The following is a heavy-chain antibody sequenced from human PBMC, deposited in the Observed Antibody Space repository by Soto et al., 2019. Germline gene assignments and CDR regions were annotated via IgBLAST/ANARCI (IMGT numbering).Heavy chain of an antibody. CDR3: ARGRMNGGRDY. J-gene: IGHJ4*02. D-gene: IGHD3-16*01. Sequence: KTSETLSLTCAVYGGSFSGYYWSWIRQPPGKGLEWIGEINHSGSTNYNPSLKSRVTISVDTSKNQFSLKLSSVTAADTAVYYCARGRMNGGRDYWGQGTLVTVSS. CDR1: GGSFSGYY. V-gene: IGHV4-34*01. CDR2: INHSGST.